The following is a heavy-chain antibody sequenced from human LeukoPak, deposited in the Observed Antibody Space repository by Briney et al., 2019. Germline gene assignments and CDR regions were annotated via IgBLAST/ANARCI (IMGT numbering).Heavy chain of an antibody. V-gene: IGHV1-24*01. CDR2: FDPEDGET. CDR1: GYTLTELS. J-gene: IGHJ3*02. CDR3: ATRCSSTSCYGAFDI. Sequence: GASVKVSCKVSGYTLTELSMHWVRQAPGKGLEWMGGFDPEDGETIYAQKFQGRVTMTEDTSTDTAYMELSSLRSEDTAVYYCATRCSSTSCYGAFDIWGQGTMVTVSS. D-gene: IGHD2-2*01.